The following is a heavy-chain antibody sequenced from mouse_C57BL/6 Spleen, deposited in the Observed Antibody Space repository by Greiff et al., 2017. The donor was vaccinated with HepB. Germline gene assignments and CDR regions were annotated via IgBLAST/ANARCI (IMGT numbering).Heavy chain of an antibody. Sequence: QVQLQQPGAELVMPGASVKLSCKASGYTFTSYWMHWVKQRPGQGLEWIGEIDPSDSYTNYNQKFKGKSTLTVDKSSSTAYMQLGSLTSEDSAVYYCARGDGYHTSDYWGQGTTLTVSS. D-gene: IGHD2-3*01. J-gene: IGHJ2*01. CDR3: ARGDGYHTSDY. CDR1: GYTFTSYW. CDR2: IDPSDSYT. V-gene: IGHV1-69*01.